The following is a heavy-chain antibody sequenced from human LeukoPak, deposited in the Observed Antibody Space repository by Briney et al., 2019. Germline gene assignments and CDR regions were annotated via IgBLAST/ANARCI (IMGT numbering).Heavy chain of an antibody. V-gene: IGHV4-59*08. CDR2: ISESGTT. D-gene: IGHD3-16*01. CDR3: ARQDALGKYPPPYYMDV. CDR1: GGSISSYN. J-gene: IGHJ6*03. Sequence: SETLSLTCSLSGGSISSYNWNWIRQPPGKGLEWIGYISESGTTNYNSSLENRVTLSLDTSKSQISLNLRSATVADTAVYYCARQDALGKYPPPYYMDVWGKGTTVIVS.